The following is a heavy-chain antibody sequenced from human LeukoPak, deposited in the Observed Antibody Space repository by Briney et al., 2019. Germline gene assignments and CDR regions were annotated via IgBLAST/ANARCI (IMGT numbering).Heavy chain of an antibody. D-gene: IGHD1-26*01. J-gene: IGHJ5*02. CDR1: GYTFTGYY. Sequence: ASVKVSCKASGYTFTGYYMHWVRQAPGRGLEWMGWINPNSGGTNYAQKFQGRVTMTRDTSISTAYMELSRLRSDDTAVYYCARVAVVVGGWFDPWGQGTLVTVSS. CDR3: ARVAVVVGGWFDP. CDR2: INPNSGGT. V-gene: IGHV1-2*02.